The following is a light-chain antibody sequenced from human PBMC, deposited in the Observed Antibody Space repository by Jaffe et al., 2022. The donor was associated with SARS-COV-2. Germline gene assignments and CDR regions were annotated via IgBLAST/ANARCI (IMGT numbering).Light chain of an antibody. CDR2: DAS. Sequence: EVVMMQSPATLSVSPGERATLSCRASQSVSNNLAWYQQKPGQAPKLLIHDASTRATGIPARFSGSGSGTEFTLTISSLQSDDSAVYFCQQYNNWRTFGQGTRLEIK. CDR1: QSVSNN. J-gene: IGKJ2*01. CDR3: QQYNNWRT. V-gene: IGKV3-15*01.